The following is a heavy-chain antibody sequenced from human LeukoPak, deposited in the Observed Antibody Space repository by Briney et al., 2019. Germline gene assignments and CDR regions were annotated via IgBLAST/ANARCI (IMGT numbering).Heavy chain of an antibody. CDR1: GYTFTSYG. J-gene: IGHJ5*02. V-gene: IGHV1-18*01. Sequence: AASVKVSCKASGYTFTSYGISWVRQAPGQGLEWMGWISAYNGNTNYAQMLQGRVTMTTDTSTSTAYMELRSLRSDDTAVYYCARDLWSSSRKGSNWFDPWGQGTLVTVSS. D-gene: IGHD6-6*01. CDR2: ISAYNGNT. CDR3: ARDLWSSSRKGSNWFDP.